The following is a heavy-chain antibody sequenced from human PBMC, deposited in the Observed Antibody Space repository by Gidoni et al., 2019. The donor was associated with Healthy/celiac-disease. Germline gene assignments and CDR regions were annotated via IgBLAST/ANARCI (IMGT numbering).Heavy chain of an antibody. CDR2: IYPGDSDT. V-gene: IGHV5-51*01. Sequence: EVQLVQSGAEVKKPGESLKISCKGSGYSFTSYWIGWVRQMPGKGLEWMGIIYPGDSDTRYSPSFQGQVTISADKSISTAYLQWSSLKASDTAMYYCARAVRDNSVRDSGSYYGGWVFWYFDLWGRGTLVTVSS. CDR3: ARAVRDNSVRDSGSYYGGWVFWYFDL. D-gene: IGHD1-26*01. CDR1: GYSFTSYW. J-gene: IGHJ2*01.